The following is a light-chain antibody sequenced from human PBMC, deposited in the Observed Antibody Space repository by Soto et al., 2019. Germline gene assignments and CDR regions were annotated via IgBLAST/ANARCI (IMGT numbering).Light chain of an antibody. V-gene: IGKV3-11*01. CDR2: HAS. CDR3: QHRADWPRGS. J-gene: IGKJ2*01. CDR1: QSVASY. Sequence: EIVLTQSPDTLSLSPGDTATLSCRASQSVASYLAWYQQKPGQPPRLLMYHASNRATGIPARFSGSGSGTHFTLTISSLEPDDFEVYYCQHRADWPRGSFGQGTKLEIK.